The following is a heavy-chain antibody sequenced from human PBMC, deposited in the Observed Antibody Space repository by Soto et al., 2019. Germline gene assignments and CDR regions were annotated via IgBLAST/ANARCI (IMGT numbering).Heavy chain of an antibody. Sequence: GGSLRLSCAASGFAFSSYTMNWVRQAPGKGLEWVSSISSRYSYIYYADSVKGRFTISRDNAKNSLYLQMNSLRADDTAVYYCAIAHNEDVVLMVYFPVFFEYWGQGSLVTVSS. V-gene: IGHV3-21*01. CDR2: ISSRYSYI. CDR1: GFAFSSYT. CDR3: AIAHNEDVVLMVYFPVFFEY. D-gene: IGHD2-8*01. J-gene: IGHJ4*02.